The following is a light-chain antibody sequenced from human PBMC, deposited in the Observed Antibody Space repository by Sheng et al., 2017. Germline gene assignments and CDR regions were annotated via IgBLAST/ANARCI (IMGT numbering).Light chain of an antibody. CDR3: QQRSNWPLT. CDR1: QSVSSK. Sequence: EIVMTQSPGTLSVSPGERATLSCRASQSVSSKLAWYQQKPGQAPRLLIYGASTRATGIPARFSGSGSGTDFTLTISSLEPEDFAVYYCQQRSNWPLTFGGGTKVEIK. V-gene: IGKV3-15*01. J-gene: IGKJ4*01. CDR2: GAS.